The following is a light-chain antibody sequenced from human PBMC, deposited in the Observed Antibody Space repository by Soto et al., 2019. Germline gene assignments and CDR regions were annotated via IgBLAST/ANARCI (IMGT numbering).Light chain of an antibody. Sequence: QSALTQPASVSGSPGQSITISCSGTSSDVGAYTSVSWYQQHPGKAPKLMIYEVSNRPSGVSNRFSGSKSGNTASLTISGLQAEDEADYYCSSYTSSNTVIFGGGTKLTVL. CDR2: EVS. CDR3: SSYTSSNTVI. CDR1: SSDVGAYTS. J-gene: IGLJ2*01. V-gene: IGLV2-14*01.